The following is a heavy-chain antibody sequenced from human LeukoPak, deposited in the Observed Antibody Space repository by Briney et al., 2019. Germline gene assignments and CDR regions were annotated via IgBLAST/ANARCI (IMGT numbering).Heavy chain of an antibody. Sequence: ASVKVSCKASGYTFTGYYMHWVRQAPGQGLEWMGWINPNSGGTNYAQKFQGRVTMTRDTSISTAYMELSRLRSYDTAVYYCARESQTLKRAILGGSLYYWGQGTLVTVSS. CDR1: GYTFTGYY. J-gene: IGHJ4*02. CDR3: ARESQTLKRAILGGSLYY. CDR2: INPNSGGT. V-gene: IGHV1-2*02. D-gene: IGHD1-26*01.